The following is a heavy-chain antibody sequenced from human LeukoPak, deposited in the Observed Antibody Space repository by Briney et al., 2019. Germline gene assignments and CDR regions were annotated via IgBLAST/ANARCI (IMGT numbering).Heavy chain of an antibody. J-gene: IGHJ4*02. CDR3: ARGDGYDFIFDY. V-gene: IGHV1-8*01. D-gene: IGHD3-3*01. CDR2: MNPNSGNT. Sequence: ASVKVSCKASGYTFTSYDINWVRQATGQVLEWMGWMNPNSGNTGYAQKFQGRVTMTRNTSISTAYMELSSLRSEDTAVYYCARGDGYDFIFDYWGQGTLVTVSS. CDR1: GYTFTSYD.